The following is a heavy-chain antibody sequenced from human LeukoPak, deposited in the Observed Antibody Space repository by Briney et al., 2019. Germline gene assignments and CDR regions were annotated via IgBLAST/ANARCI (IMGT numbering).Heavy chain of an antibody. CDR2: IIPIFGIA. D-gene: IGHD2-21*02. CDR1: GGTFSSYA. CDR3: ARGGFLAYCGGDCPLLAGAFDF. Sequence: ASVKVSCKASGGTFSSYAISWVRQAPGQGLEWMGRIIPIFGIANYAQKFQGRVTITADKSTSTAYMELSSLRSEDTAVYYCARGGFLAYCGGDCPLLAGAFDFWGQGTMVTVSS. J-gene: IGHJ3*01. V-gene: IGHV1-69*04.